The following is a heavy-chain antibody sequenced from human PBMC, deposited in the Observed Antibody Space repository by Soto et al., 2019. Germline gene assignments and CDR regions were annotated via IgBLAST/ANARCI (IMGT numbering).Heavy chain of an antibody. CDR1: GFTFSSYG. J-gene: IGHJ4*02. D-gene: IGHD6-19*01. Sequence: QVQLVESGGGVVQPGRSLRLSCAASGFTFSSYGMHWVRQAPGKGLEWVAVISYDGSNKYYADSVKGRFTISRDNSKNTLYLQMNSLRAEDTGVYYCAKDGSSGWPDYWGQGTLVTVSS. V-gene: IGHV3-30*18. CDR2: ISYDGSNK. CDR3: AKDGSSGWPDY.